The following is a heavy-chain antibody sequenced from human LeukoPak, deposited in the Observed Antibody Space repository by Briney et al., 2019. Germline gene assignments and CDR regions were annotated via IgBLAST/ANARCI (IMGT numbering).Heavy chain of an antibody. CDR3: AGLGYCSSTSCYDGGVYFDY. CDR1: GYTFTGYY. Sequence: ASVKVSCKASGYTFTGYYMHWVRQAPGQGLEWMGWINPNSGGANYAQKFQGWVTMTRDTSISTAYMELSRLRSDDTAVYYCAGLGYCSSTSCYDGGVYFDYWGQGTLVTVSS. CDR2: INPNSGGA. D-gene: IGHD2-2*01. J-gene: IGHJ4*02. V-gene: IGHV1-2*04.